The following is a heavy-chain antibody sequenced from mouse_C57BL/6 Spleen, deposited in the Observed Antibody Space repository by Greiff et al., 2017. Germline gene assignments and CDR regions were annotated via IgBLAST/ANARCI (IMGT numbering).Heavy chain of an antibody. V-gene: IGHV1-81*01. J-gene: IGHJ2*01. CDR3: AREANPYFDY. D-gene: IGHD6-1*01. Sequence: QVQLQQSGAELARPGASVKLSCKASGYTFTSYGISWVKQRTGQGLEWIGEIYPRGGNTYYNEKFKGKATLTADKSSSTAYMELPSLTSDDCAVYFCAREANPYFDYWGPGTTLTVAS. CDR1: GYTFTSYG. CDR2: IYPRGGNT.